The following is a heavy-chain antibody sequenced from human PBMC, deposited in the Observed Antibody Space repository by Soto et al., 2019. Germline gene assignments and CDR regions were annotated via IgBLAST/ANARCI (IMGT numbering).Heavy chain of an antibody. CDR3: ATPHSSVETRIDDY. V-gene: IGHV3-30*03. D-gene: IGHD6-19*01. Sequence: GGSLRLSCAASGFTFSSYGMHWVRQAPGKGLEWVAVISYDGSNKYYADSVKGRFTISRDNSKNTLYLQMNSLRAEDTAVYYCATPHSSVETRIDDYWGQGTLVTVSS. J-gene: IGHJ4*02. CDR1: GFTFSSYG. CDR2: ISYDGSNK.